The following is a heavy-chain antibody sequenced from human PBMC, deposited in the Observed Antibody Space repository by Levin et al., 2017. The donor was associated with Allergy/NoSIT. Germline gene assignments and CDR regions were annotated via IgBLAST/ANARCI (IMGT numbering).Heavy chain of an antibody. J-gene: IGHJ4*02. Sequence: SQTLSLTCAVYGVSFSDPFWSWIRQPPGKGLEWIGEINHSGSTNYNPSLKSRVTISADTSKNQFSLKLSSVTAADTAVYYCGPYDYWGQGTLVVVSS. CDR2: INHSGST. CDR1: GVSFSDPF. V-gene: IGHV4-34*01. CDR3: GPYDY.